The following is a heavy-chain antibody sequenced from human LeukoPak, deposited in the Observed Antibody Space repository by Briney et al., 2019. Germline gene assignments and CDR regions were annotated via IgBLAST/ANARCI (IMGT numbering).Heavy chain of an antibody. J-gene: IGHJ6*03. V-gene: IGHV3-66*02. Sequence: GGSLRLSCVASGFTVSRNVMSWVRQAPGKGLEWVSLIYSDDRAFYADSVKGRFTISRNNSKNTLFLQMISLKPEDTAIYYCARDLAGFQEPRYYYYMDVWGKGTTVTVSS. CDR2: IYSDDRA. D-gene: IGHD1-14*01. CDR3: ARDLAGFQEPRYYYYMDV. CDR1: GFTVSRNV.